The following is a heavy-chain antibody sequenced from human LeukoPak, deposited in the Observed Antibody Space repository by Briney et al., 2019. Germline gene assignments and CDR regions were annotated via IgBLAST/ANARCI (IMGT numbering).Heavy chain of an antibody. D-gene: IGHD3-22*01. Sequence: GGSLRLSCAASGFTFSSYAMSWVRQAPGKGLEWVSAISGSGGSTYYADSVKGRFTISRDNSKNTLYLQMNSLRAEDTAVYYCTKTSGYYYAFDIWGQGTMVTVSS. CDR3: TKTSGYYYAFDI. CDR2: ISGSGGST. CDR1: GFTFSSYA. V-gene: IGHV3-23*01. J-gene: IGHJ3*02.